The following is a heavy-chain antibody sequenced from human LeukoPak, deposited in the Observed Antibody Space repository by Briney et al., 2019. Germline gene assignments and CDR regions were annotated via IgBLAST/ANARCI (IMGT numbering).Heavy chain of an antibody. V-gene: IGHV4-59*12. J-gene: IGHJ6*03. CDR2: IYYSGST. Sequence: PSETLSLTCTVSGGSISSYYWSWIRQPPGKGLEWIGYIYYSGSTNYNPSLKSRVTISVDTSKNQFSLKLSSVTAADTAVYYCARDRAAAGTAYYYYYMDVWGKGTTVTISS. CDR1: GGSISSYY. CDR3: ARDRAAAGTAYYYYYMDV. D-gene: IGHD6-13*01.